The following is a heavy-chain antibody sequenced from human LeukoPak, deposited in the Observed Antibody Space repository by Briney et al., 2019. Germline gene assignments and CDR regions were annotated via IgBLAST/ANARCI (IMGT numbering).Heavy chain of an antibody. D-gene: IGHD6-19*01. J-gene: IGHJ6*02. CDR3: AGTGYSSGWNYYYYYYGMDV. CDR2: ISGSGGST. CDR1: GFTFSSYA. Sequence: GGSLRLSCAASGFTFSSYAMSWVRQAPGRGLEWVSAISGSGGSTYYADSVKGRFTISRDSSKNTLYLQMNSLRAEDTAVYYCAGTGYSSGWNYYYYYYGMDVWGQGTTVTVSS. V-gene: IGHV3-23*01.